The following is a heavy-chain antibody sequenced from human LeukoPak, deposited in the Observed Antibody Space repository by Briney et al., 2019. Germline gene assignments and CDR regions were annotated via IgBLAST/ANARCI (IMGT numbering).Heavy chain of an antibody. CDR3: ARVGGELPYYFDY. Sequence: PSETLSLTCTVSGYSISSGYCWGWIRQPPGKGLEWIGSIYHSGSTYYNPSLKSRVTISVDTSKNQFSLKLSSVTAADTAVYYCARVGGELPYYFDYWGQGTLVTVSS. CDR2: IYHSGST. V-gene: IGHV4-38-2*02. D-gene: IGHD3-16*02. CDR1: GYSISSGYC. J-gene: IGHJ4*02.